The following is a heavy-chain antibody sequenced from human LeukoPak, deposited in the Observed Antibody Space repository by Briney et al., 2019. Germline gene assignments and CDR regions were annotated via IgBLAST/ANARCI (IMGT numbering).Heavy chain of an antibody. V-gene: IGHV1-2*02. J-gene: IGHJ4*02. D-gene: IGHD5-12*01. CDR1: GYTFTGYY. CDR3: ATVDIVVGSYPTDY. Sequence: ASVKVSCKASGYTFTGYYMHWVRQAPGQGLEWMGWINPNSGGTNYAQKFQGRATMTRDTSISTAYMELSRLRSDDTAVYYCATVDIVVGSYPTDYWGQGTLVTVSS. CDR2: INPNSGGT.